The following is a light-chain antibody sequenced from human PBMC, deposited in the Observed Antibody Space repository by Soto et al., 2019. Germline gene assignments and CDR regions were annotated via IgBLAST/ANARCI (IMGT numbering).Light chain of an antibody. CDR3: QQYGSSPFT. J-gene: IGKJ3*01. CDR2: GAS. V-gene: IGKV3-20*01. Sequence: EIVLTQSPGTLALSPGERATLSCRASQSVSSNYLTWYQQKRGQAPRLLIHGASSRATGIPDRFSGSGSGTDFTLNISRLEPEDFAVYYCQQYGSSPFTFGPGTKVGIK. CDR1: QSVSSNY.